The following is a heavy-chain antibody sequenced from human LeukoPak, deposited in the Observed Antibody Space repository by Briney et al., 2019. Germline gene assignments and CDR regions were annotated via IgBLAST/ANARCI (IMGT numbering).Heavy chain of an antibody. J-gene: IGHJ4*02. V-gene: IGHV4-39*01. CDR2: IYYSGST. CDR3: ARRAGAFDY. Sequence: PSETLSLTCTVSGGSISSSSYYWGWIRRPPGKGLEWIGSIYYSGSTYYNPSLKSRVTISVDTSKNQFSLKLSSVTAADTAVYYCARRAGAFDYWGQGNLVTVSS. D-gene: IGHD1-26*01. CDR1: GGSISSSSYY.